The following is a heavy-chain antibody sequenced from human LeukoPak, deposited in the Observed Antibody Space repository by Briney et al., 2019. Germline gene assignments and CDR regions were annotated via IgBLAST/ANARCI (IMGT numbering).Heavy chain of an antibody. Sequence: SETLSLTCTVSGGSISSYYWSWIRQPPGKGLEWIGEINHSGSTNYNPSLKSRVTISVDTSKNQFSLKLSSVTAADTAVYYCARCVAAAAGTSGWFDPWGQGTLVTVSS. J-gene: IGHJ5*02. CDR2: INHSGST. CDR3: ARCVAAAAGTSGWFDP. V-gene: IGHV4-34*01. D-gene: IGHD6-13*01. CDR1: GGSISSYY.